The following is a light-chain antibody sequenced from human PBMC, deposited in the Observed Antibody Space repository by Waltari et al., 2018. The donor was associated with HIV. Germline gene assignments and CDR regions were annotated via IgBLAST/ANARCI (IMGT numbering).Light chain of an antibody. CDR1: SSNIGHNY. J-gene: IGLJ2*01. CDR2: DNN. V-gene: IGLV1-51*01. CDR3: GTWDSSLSAVV. Sequence: QSLLTQPPSVSAASGQKVTISCAGSSSNIGHNYVSWYQQLPGTAPKLLIYDNNKRPSGIPDRFSGSKSGTSATLGITGLQTGDEADYCCGTWDSSLSAVVFGGGTKVTVL.